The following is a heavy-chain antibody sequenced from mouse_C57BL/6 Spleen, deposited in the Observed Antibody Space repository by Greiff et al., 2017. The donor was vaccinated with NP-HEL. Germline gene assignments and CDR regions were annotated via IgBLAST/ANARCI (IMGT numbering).Heavy chain of an antibody. V-gene: IGHV1-80*01. CDR2: IYPGDGDT. Sequence: VQLQQSGAELVKPGASVKISCKASGYAFSSYWMNWVKQRPGKGLEWIGQIYPGDGDTNYNGKFKGKATLTADKSSSTAYMQLSSLTSEDSAVYFCARGGAVVALYYFDYWGQGTTLTVSS. CDR1: GYAFSSYW. CDR3: ARGGAVVALYYFDY. J-gene: IGHJ2*01. D-gene: IGHD1-1*01.